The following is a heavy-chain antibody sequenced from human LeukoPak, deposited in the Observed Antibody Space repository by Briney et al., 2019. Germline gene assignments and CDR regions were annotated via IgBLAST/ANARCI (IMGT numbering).Heavy chain of an antibody. CDR3: ARGDSSGYYLRATVYYFDY. CDR2: INPNSAGT. Sequence: ASVKVSCKASGYTFTGYYIHWVRQAPGQGLEWMGWINPNSAGTHYAQKFQGRVTMTRDTSISTAYMELSRLRSDDTAVYYCARGDSSGYYLRATVYYFDYWGQGTLVTVSS. D-gene: IGHD3-22*01. V-gene: IGHV1-2*02. J-gene: IGHJ4*02. CDR1: GYTFTGYY.